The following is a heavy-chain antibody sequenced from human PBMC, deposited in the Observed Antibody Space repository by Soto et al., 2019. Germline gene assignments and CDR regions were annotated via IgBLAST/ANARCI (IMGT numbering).Heavy chain of an antibody. CDR2: IYYSGST. V-gene: IGHV4-31*03. J-gene: IGHJ4*02. Sequence: HVQLQESCPGLVKPSQTLSRTCTVSGGSISSGGYYWSWSRQHPGKCLEGIGYIYYSGSTYYNPSLKSRVTISVDTTKRHCSLKLSSVTAADTAVYYCAREAVDTAMVALEAFDYWGQGTLVTVS. CDR1: GGSISSGGYY. CDR3: AREAVDTAMVALEAFDY. D-gene: IGHD5-18*01.